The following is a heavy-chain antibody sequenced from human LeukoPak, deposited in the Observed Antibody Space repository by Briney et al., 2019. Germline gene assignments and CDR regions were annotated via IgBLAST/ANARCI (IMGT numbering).Heavy chain of an antibody. D-gene: IGHD3-10*01. J-gene: IGHJ4*02. CDR2: IYYSGST. Sequence: KPSETLSLTCTVSGGSMSSYYWSWIRQPPGKGLEWIGYIYYSGSTNYNPSLKSRVTISVDTSKNQFSLKLSSVTAADTAVYYCAREKVGGRYYGSGSFDYWGQGTLVTVSS. V-gene: IGHV4-59*12. CDR3: AREKVGGRYYGSGSFDY. CDR1: GGSMSSYY.